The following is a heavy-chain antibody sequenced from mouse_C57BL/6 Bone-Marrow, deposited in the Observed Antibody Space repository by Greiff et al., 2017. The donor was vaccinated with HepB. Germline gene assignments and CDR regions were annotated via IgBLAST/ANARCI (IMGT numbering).Heavy chain of an antibody. CDR1: GYTFTEYT. CDR2: FYPGSGSI. Sequence: VQLQESGAELVKPGASVKLSCKASGYTFTEYTIHWVKQRSGQGLEWIGWFYPGSGSIKYNEKFKDKATLTADKSSSTVYMELSRLTSEDSAVYFCARHEGGAYYYGSRAWFAYWGQGTLVTVSA. CDR3: ARHEGGAYYYGSRAWFAY. J-gene: IGHJ3*01. D-gene: IGHD1-1*01. V-gene: IGHV1-62-2*01.